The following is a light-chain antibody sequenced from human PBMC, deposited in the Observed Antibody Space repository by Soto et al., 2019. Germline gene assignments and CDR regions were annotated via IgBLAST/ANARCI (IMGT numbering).Light chain of an antibody. CDR2: DVS. Sequence: QSALTQPASVSGSPGQSITISCTGTSSDVGGYKYVSWYQQHPGKAPRLMIYDVSYRPSGVSNRFSGSKSGNTASLTNSGLKAEDEAEYYCSSYTSTRSTLFGGGTKGTVL. CDR1: SSDVGGYKY. CDR3: SSYTSTRSTL. J-gene: IGLJ2*01. V-gene: IGLV2-14*03.